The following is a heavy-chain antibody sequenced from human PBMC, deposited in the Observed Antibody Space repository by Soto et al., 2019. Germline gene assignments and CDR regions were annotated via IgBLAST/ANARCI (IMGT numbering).Heavy chain of an antibody. V-gene: IGHV1-2*02. CDR2: INPKTGGT. CDR1: GYTFTGYF. D-gene: IGHD5-12*01. J-gene: IGHJ4*02. Sequence: ASVKVSCKASGYTFTGYFMHWVRQAPGQGLAWMGWINPKTGGTNYAQKFQGRVTMTRGTSISTAYMDLSRLRSDDTAVYYCARDLRSGYDTHFDYWGQGTLVTVSS. CDR3: ARDLRSGYDTHFDY.